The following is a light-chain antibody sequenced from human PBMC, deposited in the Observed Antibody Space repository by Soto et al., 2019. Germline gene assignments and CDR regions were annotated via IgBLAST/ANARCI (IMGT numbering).Light chain of an antibody. Sequence: QSVLTQPASVSASPGQTITISCTGTSSDVGGYNFVSWYQQHPGKAPKLMIYDVSNRPSGVSGHFSGSKYGNTASLTISGLQAEDEADYYSSSYSSSNTYVFGTGTKVTVL. CDR2: DVS. J-gene: IGLJ1*01. CDR1: SSDVGGYNF. V-gene: IGLV2-14*01. CDR3: SSYSSSNTYV.